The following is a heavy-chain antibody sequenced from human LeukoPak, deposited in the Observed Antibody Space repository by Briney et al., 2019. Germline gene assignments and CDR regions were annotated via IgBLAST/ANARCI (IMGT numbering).Heavy chain of an antibody. V-gene: IGHV4-34*09. CDR1: GGSFSGYY. CDR3: ARGCRPNWYFDL. J-gene: IGHJ2*01. Sequence: SETLSLTCAVYGGSFSGYYWSWIRQPPGKGLEWIGYIYYSGSTYYNPSLKSRVTISVDTSKNQFSLKLSSVTAADTAVYYCARGCRPNWYFDLWGRGTLVTVSS. CDR2: IYYSGST. D-gene: IGHD2-15*01.